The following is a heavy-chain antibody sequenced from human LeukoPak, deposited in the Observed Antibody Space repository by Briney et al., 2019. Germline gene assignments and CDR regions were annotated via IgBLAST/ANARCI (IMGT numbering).Heavy chain of an antibody. J-gene: IGHJ4*02. Sequence: ASVKVSCKASGYTFTGYYMHWVRQAPGQGLEWMGWINPNSGGTNYAQKFQGRVTMTRDTSISTAYMELSRLRSDDTAVYYCVGGYCSSTSCYTFDYWGQGTLVTVSS. CDR1: GYTFTGYY. D-gene: IGHD2-2*01. CDR3: VGGYCSSTSCYTFDY. CDR2: INPNSGGT. V-gene: IGHV1-2*02.